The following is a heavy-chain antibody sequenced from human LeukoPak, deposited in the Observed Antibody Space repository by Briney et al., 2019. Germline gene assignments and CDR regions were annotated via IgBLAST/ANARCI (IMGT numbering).Heavy chain of an antibody. CDR1: GYSFATYW. J-gene: IGHJ4*02. CDR2: IYPDDSDT. D-gene: IGHD2-2*01. Sequence: GESLKISCKVSGYSFATYWIGWVRQMPGKGLEWMGIIYPDDSDTRYGPSFQGQVTISADKSISTAYLQWSSLKASDTAMYYCARQKGSGPTAASDYWGQGTLVTVSS. V-gene: IGHV5-51*01. CDR3: ARQKGSGPTAASDY.